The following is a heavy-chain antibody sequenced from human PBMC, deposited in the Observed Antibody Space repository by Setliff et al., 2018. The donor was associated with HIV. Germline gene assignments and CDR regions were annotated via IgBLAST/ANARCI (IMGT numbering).Heavy chain of an antibody. CDR3: ARGGTSSNWFDP. D-gene: IGHD2-2*01. CDR2: IYYNGNA. V-gene: IGHV4-30-2*01. J-gene: IGHJ5*02. Sequence: SETLSLTCAVSGGSMRSSGYSWTWIRQAPGKGLEWVGYIYYNGNAYYNPSLKSRVTISVDTSKNQFSLKLTSLTAADTAVYYCARGGTSSNWFDPWGQGTLVTVSS. CDR1: GGSMRSSGYS.